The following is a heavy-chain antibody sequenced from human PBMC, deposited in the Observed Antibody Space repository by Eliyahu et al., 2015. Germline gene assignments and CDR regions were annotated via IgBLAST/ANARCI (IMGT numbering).Heavy chain of an antibody. D-gene: IGHD2-2*01. V-gene: IGHV4-61*02. J-gene: IGHJ5*02. Sequence: QVQLQESGPGLVKPSQTLSLTCTVXGGSISXGSYSWSWIREPAGKGLGWIGRIYTSGSTNYNPSLKSRVTISVDTSKNQFSLKLSSVTAADTAVYYCARDQYCSSTSCYSHWFDPWGQGTLVTVSS. CDR2: IYTSGST. CDR1: GGSISXGSYS. CDR3: ARDQYCSSTSCYSHWFDP.